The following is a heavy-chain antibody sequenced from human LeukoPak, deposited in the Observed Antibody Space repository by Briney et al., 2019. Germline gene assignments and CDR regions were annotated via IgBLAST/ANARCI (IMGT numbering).Heavy chain of an antibody. CDR2: IWYDGSNK. CDR1: GFTFYTYS. Sequence: GGSLRLSCAASGFTFYTYSMNWVRQAPGKGLEWVAVIWYDGSNKYYADSVKGRFTISRDNSKNTLYLQMNSLRVEDTAVYYCARDRGYWFDPWGQGTLVTVSS. D-gene: IGHD5-12*01. CDR3: ARDRGYWFDP. J-gene: IGHJ5*02. V-gene: IGHV3-33*08.